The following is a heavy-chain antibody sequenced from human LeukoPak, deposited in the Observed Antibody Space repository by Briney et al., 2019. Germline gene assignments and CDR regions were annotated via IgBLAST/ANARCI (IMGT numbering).Heavy chain of an antibody. CDR1: GGSISSGGYY. CDR2: IYHSGST. CDR3: AGSSSHYMDV. D-gene: IGHD6-6*01. J-gene: IGHJ6*03. V-gene: IGHV4-30-2*01. Sequence: PSETLSLTCTVSGGSISSGGYYWSWIRQPPGKGLEWIGYIYHSGSTYYNPSLKSRVTISVDRSKNQFSLKLSSVTAADTAVYYCAGSSSHYMDVWGKGTTVTVSS.